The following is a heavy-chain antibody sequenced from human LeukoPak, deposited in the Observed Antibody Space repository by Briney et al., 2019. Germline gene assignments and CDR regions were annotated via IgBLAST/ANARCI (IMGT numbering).Heavy chain of an antibody. J-gene: IGHJ4*02. Sequence: ASVKVSCKASGCTFTDYYIHWVRQAPAQGLEWMGWINPNSGGTSYAQKFQDRVTLTRDTSIRTAYMELSRLTSDDTAAYYCARHPNLDYWGQGTLVFVSS. CDR1: GCTFTDYY. CDR3: ARHPNLDY. V-gene: IGHV1-2*02. CDR2: INPNSGGT.